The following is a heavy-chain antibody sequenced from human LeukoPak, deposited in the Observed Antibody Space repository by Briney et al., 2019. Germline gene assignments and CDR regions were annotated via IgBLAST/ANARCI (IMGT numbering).Heavy chain of an antibody. CDR1: GFTFSSYG. Sequence: PGRSLRLSCAASGFTFSSYGMHWVRQAPGKGLEWVAVISYDGSNKYYAGSVKGRFTISRDNSKNTLYLQMNSLRAEDTAVYYCAKGDSGSYSFDYWGQGTLVTVSS. CDR3: AKGDSGSYSFDY. V-gene: IGHV3-30*18. J-gene: IGHJ4*02. D-gene: IGHD3-10*01. CDR2: ISYDGSNK.